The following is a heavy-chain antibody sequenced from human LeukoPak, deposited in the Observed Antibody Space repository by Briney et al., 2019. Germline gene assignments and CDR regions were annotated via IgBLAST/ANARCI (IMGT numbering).Heavy chain of an antibody. CDR1: GFTFSTYW. D-gene: IGHD1-14*01. CDR3: ARDFRNAGDY. J-gene: IGHJ4*02. CDR2: INQDGSEQ. Sequence: GGSLRLSCDASGFTFSTYWINWVRQAPGKGLEWVAVINQDGSEQYYVDSVKGRFTISRDNAKNSLYLQMNSLRAEDTAVYYCARDFRNAGDYWGQGTLVTVSS. V-gene: IGHV3-7*01.